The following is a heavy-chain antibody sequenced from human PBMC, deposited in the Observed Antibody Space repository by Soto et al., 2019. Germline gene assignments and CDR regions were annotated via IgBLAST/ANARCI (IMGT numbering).Heavy chain of an antibody. V-gene: IGHV1-18*04. CDR1: GYTFTTYG. CDR2: ISGEGDNT. J-gene: IGHJ5*02. CDR3: ARADEYSSSSGWFDP. Sequence: ASVKVSCKASGYTFTTYGISWVRQAPGQGLKWMGWISGEGDNTKFVEKFQGRVTMTIDTSTSTGFMELRSLRSDDTAVYYCARADEYSSSSGWFDPWGQGTLVTVSS. D-gene: IGHD6-6*01.